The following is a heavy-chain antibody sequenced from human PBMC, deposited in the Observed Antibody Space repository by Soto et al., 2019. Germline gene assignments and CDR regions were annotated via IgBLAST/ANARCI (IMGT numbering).Heavy chain of an antibody. D-gene: IGHD5-12*01. CDR1: GGSFSGYY. CDR2: INHSGST. V-gene: IGHV4-34*01. J-gene: IGHJ4*02. CDR3: ARGGRWLRPQIDY. Sequence: ETLSLTCAVYGGSFSGYYWSWIRQPPGKGLEWIGEINHSGSTNYNPSLKSRVTISVDTSKNQFSLKLSSVTAADTAVYYCARGGRWLRPQIDYWGQGTLVTVSS.